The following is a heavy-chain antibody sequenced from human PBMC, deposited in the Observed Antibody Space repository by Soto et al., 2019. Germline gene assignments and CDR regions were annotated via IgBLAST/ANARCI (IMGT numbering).Heavy chain of an antibody. CDR3: ARGRGAAADYFDF. D-gene: IGHD6-13*01. J-gene: IGHJ4*02. V-gene: IGHV3-11*05. CDR1: GFTFSDYY. Sequence: QVQLVESGGGLVKPGGSLRLSCAGSGFTFSDYYMTWIRQAPGKGLEWVSYISSSTSHTNYADSVKGRFTISRDNAKNSLFLHMNSLRAEDTAVYYCARGRGAAADYFDFWGQGTLVTVSS. CDR2: ISSSTSHT.